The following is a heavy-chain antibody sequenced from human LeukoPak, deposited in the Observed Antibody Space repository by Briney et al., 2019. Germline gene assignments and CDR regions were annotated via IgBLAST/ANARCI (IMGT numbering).Heavy chain of an antibody. D-gene: IGHD2-15*01. V-gene: IGHV1-3*01. CDR1: GYTFTSYA. CDR2: INAGNGNT. CDR3: ARVGYCSGSSCYGRYYFDY. Sequence: ASVKVSCKASGYTFTSYAMHWVRQAPGQRLEWMGWINAGNGNTKYSQKFQGRVTITRDTSASTAYMELSSLRSEDTAVYYCARVGYCSGSSCYGRYYFDYWGQGTLVTVSS. J-gene: IGHJ4*02.